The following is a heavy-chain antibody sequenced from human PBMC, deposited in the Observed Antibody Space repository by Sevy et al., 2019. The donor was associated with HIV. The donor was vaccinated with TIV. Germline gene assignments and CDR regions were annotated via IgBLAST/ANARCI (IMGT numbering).Heavy chain of an antibody. CDR3: ARQGGLVDRAFDY. V-gene: IGHV4-39*01. D-gene: IGHD3-10*01. J-gene: IGHJ4*02. CDR1: GVSISSSSYD. CDR2: IFFSGST. Sequence: PSETLSLTCTVSGVSISSSSYDWGWIRQPPGKGLEWIASIFFSGSTYYNPSLKSRVTISVDTSKNQFSLKLNSVTAADTALYYCARQGGLVDRAFDYWGQGTLVTVSS.